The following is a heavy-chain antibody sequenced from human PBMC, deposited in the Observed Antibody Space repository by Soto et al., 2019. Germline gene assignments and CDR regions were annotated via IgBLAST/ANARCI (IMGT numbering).Heavy chain of an antibody. Sequence: GGSLRLSCAASGFTFSSYGMHWVRQAPGKGLEWVAVISYDGSNKYYADSVKGRFTISRDNSKNTLYLQMNSLRAEDTAVYYCAKDPYCGGDCYYYYGMDVWGQGTTVTVSS. CDR2: ISYDGSNK. V-gene: IGHV3-30*18. J-gene: IGHJ6*02. CDR3: AKDPYCGGDCYYYYGMDV. D-gene: IGHD2-21*02. CDR1: GFTFSSYG.